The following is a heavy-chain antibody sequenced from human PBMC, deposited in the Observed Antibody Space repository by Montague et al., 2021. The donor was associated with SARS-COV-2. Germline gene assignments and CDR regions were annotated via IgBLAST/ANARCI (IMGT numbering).Heavy chain of an antibody. D-gene: IGHD3-16*01. CDR1: GGSISSYS. Sequence: SETLSLTCTVYGGSISSYSWTWSRQPPGKGLEWIGYIYYKCSRNYNPSLKSRGTITVDTSKNKSSLQLSSVTATDTAIYYCARGDDKSADYNYYAMDVWGPGTTVTVSS. V-gene: IGHV4-59*01. CDR3: ARGDDKSADYNYYAMDV. J-gene: IGHJ6*02. CDR2: IYYKCSR.